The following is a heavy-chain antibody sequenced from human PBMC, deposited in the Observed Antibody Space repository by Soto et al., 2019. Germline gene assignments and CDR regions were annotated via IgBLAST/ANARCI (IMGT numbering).Heavy chain of an antibody. V-gene: IGHV3-33*01. Sequence: QVQLVESGGGVVQPGRSLRLSCAASGFTFSSYGMHWVRQAAGKGLEWVAVIWYDGSNKYYADSVKGRFTISRDNSKNTLDLQMNSLRAEDTAVYYCARDCAWYSSAWYQRGGFYYSGQGTLVTVSS. D-gene: IGHD6-19*01. J-gene: IGHJ4*02. CDR2: IWYDGSNK. CDR3: ARDCAWYSSAWYQRGGFYY. CDR1: GFTFSSYG.